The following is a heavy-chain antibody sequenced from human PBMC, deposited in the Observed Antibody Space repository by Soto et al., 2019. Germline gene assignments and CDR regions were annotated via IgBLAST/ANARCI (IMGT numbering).Heavy chain of an antibody. CDR3: ASSGWSNDAFDI. CDR2: ISSSSSYI. J-gene: IGHJ3*02. V-gene: IGHV3-21*01. Sequence: GGSLRLSCAASGFTFSSYAMSWVRQAPGKGLEWVSSISSSSSYIYYADSVKGRFTISRDNAKNSLYLQMNSLRAEDTAVYYCASSGWSNDAFDIWGQGTMVTVSS. CDR1: GFTFSSYA. D-gene: IGHD6-19*01.